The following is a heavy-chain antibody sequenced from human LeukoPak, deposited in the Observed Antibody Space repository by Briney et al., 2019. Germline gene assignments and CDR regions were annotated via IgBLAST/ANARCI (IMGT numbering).Heavy chain of an antibody. Sequence: PGRSLRLSCAASGFTFSSYAMHWVRQAPGKGLEWVAVISYDGSNKYYADSVKGRFTISRDNSKNTLYLQMNSLRAEDTAVYYCVEAGSGWYGWGQGTLVTVSS. J-gene: IGHJ4*02. CDR3: VEAGSGWYG. D-gene: IGHD6-19*01. CDR2: ISYDGSNK. CDR1: GFTFSSYA. V-gene: IGHV3-30-3*01.